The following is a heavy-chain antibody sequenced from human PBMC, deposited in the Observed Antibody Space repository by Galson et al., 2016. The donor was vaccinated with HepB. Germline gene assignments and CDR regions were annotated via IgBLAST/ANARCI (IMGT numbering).Heavy chain of an antibody. D-gene: IGHD3-10*01. Sequence: SLRLSCAGSGFSFSNYAMSWVRQAPGKGLEWVSAISATGGNTHYAESVKGRFTISRDNSRNTLYLEMTTLRAEETAVYYCARDGRGAYSSSDWFDSWGQGTLVTVSS. CDR1: GFSFSNYA. CDR2: ISATGGNT. CDR3: ARDGRGAYSSSDWFDS. V-gene: IGHV3-23*01. J-gene: IGHJ5*01.